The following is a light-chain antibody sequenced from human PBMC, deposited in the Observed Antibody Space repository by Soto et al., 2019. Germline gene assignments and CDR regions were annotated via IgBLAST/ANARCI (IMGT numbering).Light chain of an antibody. CDR1: QTISTY. Sequence: DIQMTQSPSSLSASVGDRVTITCRASQTISTYLNWYQQKPGKAPRLLIYDASSLLSGVPSRFSGSGSGTDFTLTIASLQPEDFSTYYCQQSDSTPYPFGQGTKLAI. CDR3: QQSDSTPYP. V-gene: IGKV1-39*01. J-gene: IGKJ2*01. CDR2: DAS.